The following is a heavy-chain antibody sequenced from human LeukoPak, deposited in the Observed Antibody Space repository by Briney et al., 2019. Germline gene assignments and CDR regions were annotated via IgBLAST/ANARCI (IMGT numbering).Heavy chain of an antibody. Sequence: GGSLRLSCAASGFTFSSYGISWVRQAPGKGLEWVSAISGSGGSTYYADSVKGRFTISRDNSKNTLYLQMNSLRAEDTAVYYCAKDLYCSGGSCYEFDYWGQGTLVTVSS. CDR3: AKDLYCSGGSCYEFDY. CDR2: ISGSGGST. V-gene: IGHV3-23*01. CDR1: GFTFSSYG. J-gene: IGHJ4*02. D-gene: IGHD2-15*01.